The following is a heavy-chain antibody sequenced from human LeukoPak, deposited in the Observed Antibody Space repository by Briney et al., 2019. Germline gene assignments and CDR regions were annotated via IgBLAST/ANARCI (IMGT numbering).Heavy chain of an antibody. CDR1: GSTSGSDA. CDR3: AKDLDYTTYGYYFDY. Sequence: PGGSLRLSCTAAGSTSGSDAMNWVRQAPEKGLEWVSGIGAGCPFASYADSVKGRFTISRDDTRNTLYLQMNCLSADDTAVYYCAKDLDYTTYGYYFDYWGQGTLVTVSS. J-gene: IGHJ4*02. D-gene: IGHD4-11*01. V-gene: IGHV3-23*01. CDR2: IGAGCPFA.